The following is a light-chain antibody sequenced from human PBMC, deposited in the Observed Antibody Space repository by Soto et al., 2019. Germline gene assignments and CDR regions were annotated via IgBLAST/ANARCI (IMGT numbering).Light chain of an antibody. CDR3: QQYNNWPWT. V-gene: IGKV3-15*01. Sequence: EIVLTQSSGTPSLSPGDIATLSCRASQSVSSNLAWYQQKPGQAHRLLISDASTRATGIPARFSGSGSGTEFTLTVSSLQSEDFAVYYCQQYNNWPWTFGHGSKVDIK. CDR1: QSVSSN. J-gene: IGKJ1*01. CDR2: DAS.